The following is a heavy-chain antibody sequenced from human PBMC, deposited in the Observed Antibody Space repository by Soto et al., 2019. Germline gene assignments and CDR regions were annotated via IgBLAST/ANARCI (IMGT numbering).Heavy chain of an antibody. CDR2: ISAAGDP. Sequence: EVQLVESGGGLVQPGGSLRLSCEASGFTFRNYDMHWVRQGTGKGLEWVSGISAAGDPDYADSVEGRFTISRENAKKSFFLKMKRLRVGDTAVSYCARTDRDFYSLDCWRQGPTVLVSS. V-gene: IGHV3-13*05. CDR1: GFTFRNYD. CDR3: ARTDRDFYSLDC. J-gene: IGHJ6*02.